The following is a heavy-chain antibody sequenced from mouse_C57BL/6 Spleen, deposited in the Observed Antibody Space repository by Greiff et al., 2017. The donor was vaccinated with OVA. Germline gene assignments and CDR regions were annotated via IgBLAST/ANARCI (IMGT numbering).Heavy chain of an antibody. CDR3: ARWELGRADY. CDR1: GYTFTSYW. D-gene: IGHD4-1*01. Sequence: QVQLQQPGAELVMPGASVKLSCKASGYTFTSYWMHWVKQRPGQGLEWIGEIDPSDSYTNYNQKFKGKSTVTVDKSSSTAYMQLSSLTSEDSAVYYCARWELGRADYWGQGTTLTVSS. J-gene: IGHJ2*01. CDR2: IDPSDSYT. V-gene: IGHV1-69*01.